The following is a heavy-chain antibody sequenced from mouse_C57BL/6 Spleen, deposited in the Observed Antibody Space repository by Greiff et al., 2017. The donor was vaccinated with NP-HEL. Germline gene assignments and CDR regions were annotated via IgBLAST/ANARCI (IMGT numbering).Heavy chain of an antibody. CDR3: TRDRGDYPPFAY. D-gene: IGHD2-4*01. J-gene: IGHJ3*01. V-gene: IGHV5-9-1*02. CDR1: GFTFSSYA. CDR2: ISSGGDSI. Sequence: EVQRVESGEGLVKPGGSLKLSCAASGFTFSSYAMSWVRQTPEKRLEWVAYISSGGDSIYYADTVKGRFTISRDNARNTLYLQMSSLKSEDTAMYYCTRDRGDYPPFAYWGQGTLVTVSA.